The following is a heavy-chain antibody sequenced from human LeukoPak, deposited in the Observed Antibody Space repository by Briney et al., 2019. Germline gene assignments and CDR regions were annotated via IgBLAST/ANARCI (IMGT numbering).Heavy chain of an antibody. V-gene: IGHV3-11*06. CDR3: ARDKYNWNPGRYYYYYYGMDV. J-gene: IGHJ6*02. CDR1: GFTFSDYY. CDR2: ISSSSSYT. D-gene: IGHD1-20*01. Sequence: GGSLRLSCAASGFTFSDYYMSWIRQAPGKGLEWVSYISSSSSYTNYADSVKGRFTISRDNAKNSLYLQMNSLRAEDTAVYYRARDKYNWNPGRYYYYYYGMDVWGQGTTVTVSS.